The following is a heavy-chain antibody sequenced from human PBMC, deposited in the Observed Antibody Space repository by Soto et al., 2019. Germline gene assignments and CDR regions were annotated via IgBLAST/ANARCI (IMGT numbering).Heavy chain of an antibody. CDR1: GVTFSNDI. V-gene: IGHV1-69*04. CDR3: ARDSPIGSTFSGYDAIDY. D-gene: IGHD5-12*01. CDR2: IIPLLDIA. J-gene: IGHJ4*02. Sequence: SVKVSCKASGVTFSNDIITWVRQAPGQGLEWMGRIIPLLDIANYAQKFQGRVTITADKSTSTAYMELNSLRSEDTAVYYCARDSPIGSTFSGYDAIDYWGQGTLVTVSS.